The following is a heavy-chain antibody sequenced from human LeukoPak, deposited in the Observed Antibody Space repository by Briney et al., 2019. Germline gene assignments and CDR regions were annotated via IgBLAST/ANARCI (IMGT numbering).Heavy chain of an antibody. CDR2: INPNSGGT. J-gene: IGHJ4*02. D-gene: IGHD4-17*01. Sequence: VASVKVSCKASGYTFTGYYMHWVRQAPGQGLEWMGWINPNSGGTNYAQKFQGRVTMTRDTSISTAYMELSRLRSDDTAVYYCARAFSRTVTKTSDYWGQGTLVTVSS. CDR1: GYTFTGYY. V-gene: IGHV1-2*02. CDR3: ARAFSRTVTKTSDY.